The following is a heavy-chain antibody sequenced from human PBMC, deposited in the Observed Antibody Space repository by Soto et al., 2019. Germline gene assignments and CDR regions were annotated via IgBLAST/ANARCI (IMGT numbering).Heavy chain of an antibody. CDR3: ATDRYSSGWYSRTFQH. V-gene: IGHV1-24*01. J-gene: IGHJ1*01. CDR2: FDPEDGET. Sequence: ASVKVSCKVSGYTLTELSMHWVRQAPGKGLEWMGGFDPEDGETIYAQKFQGRVTMTEDTSTDTAYMELSSLRSEDTAVYYCATDRYSSGWYSRTFQHWGQGTLVTVSS. CDR1: GYTLTELS. D-gene: IGHD6-19*01.